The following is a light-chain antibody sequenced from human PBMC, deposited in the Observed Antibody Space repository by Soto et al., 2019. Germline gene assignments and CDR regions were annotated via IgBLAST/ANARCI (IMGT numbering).Light chain of an antibody. CDR1: QSVSSN. J-gene: IGKJ3*01. CDR2: GAS. CDR3: QQYNNWPPFT. V-gene: IGKV3-15*01. Sequence: EIVMTQSPATLSVSPGERATLSCRASQSVSSNLAWYQQKPGQAPRPLIYGASTMATGIPARFSGSGSGTEFTLTISSLQSEDFAVYYCQQYNNWPPFTFGPGTKVDIK.